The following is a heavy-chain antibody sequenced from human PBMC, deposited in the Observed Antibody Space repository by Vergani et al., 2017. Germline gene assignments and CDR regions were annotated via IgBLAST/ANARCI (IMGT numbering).Heavy chain of an antibody. CDR1: GGSFSGYY. J-gene: IGHJ4*02. CDR2: IYYSGST. Sequence: QVQLQQWGAGLLKPSETLSLTCAVYGGSFSGYYWSWIRQPPGKGLEWIGYIYYSGSTNYNPSLKSRVTISVDTSKNQFSLKLSSVTAADTAVYYCARHWGQWLLGYWGQGTLVTVSS. D-gene: IGHD3-22*01. V-gene: IGHV4-34*11. CDR3: ARHWGQWLLGY.